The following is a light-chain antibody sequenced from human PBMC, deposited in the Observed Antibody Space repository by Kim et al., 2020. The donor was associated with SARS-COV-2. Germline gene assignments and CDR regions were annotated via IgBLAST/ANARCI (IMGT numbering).Light chain of an antibody. CDR1: QSVKNY. V-gene: IGKV3-11*01. CDR3: QQRTNWPLIT. Sequence: EIVLTQSPATLSLSPGDRTSLSCRARQSVKNYLARYQQKPGQAPRLLIYDACTRATGIPAKFSGSGSGTDFTLTISSLEPEEITMYYCQQRTNWPLITLGQRTRLEI. CDR2: DAC. J-gene: IGKJ5*01.